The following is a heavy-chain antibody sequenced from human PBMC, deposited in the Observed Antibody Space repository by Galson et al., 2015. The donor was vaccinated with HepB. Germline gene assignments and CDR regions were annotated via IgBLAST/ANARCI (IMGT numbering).Heavy chain of an antibody. D-gene: IGHD3-16*02. Sequence: SVKVSCKASGYTFTSDGISWVRQAPGQGLEWMGWISAYNGNTHYAQKFQGRVTMTTDTSTNTAYMELRSLRSDDAAVYYCARGGRLGELASSDYWDQGTLVTVSS. CDR2: ISAYNGNT. V-gene: IGHV1-18*01. CDR3: ARGGRLGELASSDY. J-gene: IGHJ4*02. CDR1: GYTFTSDG.